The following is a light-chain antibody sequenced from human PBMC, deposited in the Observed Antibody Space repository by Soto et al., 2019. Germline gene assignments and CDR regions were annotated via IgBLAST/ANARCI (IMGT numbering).Light chain of an antibody. CDR1: QSISTN. J-gene: IGKJ2*01. Sequence: EIQMTQSPPTLSLSPGERATLSCRASQSISTNLAWYQQKTGQAPRLLIYGASTRTTGIPDRFSGSGSGTEFTLTIDSLQSEDFAVYYCQQYNNWPPLMYTFGQGTTVEIK. V-gene: IGKV3-15*01. CDR2: GAS. CDR3: QQYNNWPPLMYT.